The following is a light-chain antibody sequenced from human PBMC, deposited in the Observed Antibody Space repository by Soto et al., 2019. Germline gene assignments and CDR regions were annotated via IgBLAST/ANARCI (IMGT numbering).Light chain of an antibody. Sequence: QSALTQPASVSGSPGQSITISCTGTSSDVGSYNLVSWYQQHPGKAPKLMIYEGSKRPSGVSNRFSGSKSGNTASLTISGLQAEDEAVYYCCSYAGSSTPVVFGRGTKLTVL. J-gene: IGLJ2*01. CDR2: EGS. V-gene: IGLV2-23*01. CDR3: CSYAGSSTPVV. CDR1: SSDVGSYNL.